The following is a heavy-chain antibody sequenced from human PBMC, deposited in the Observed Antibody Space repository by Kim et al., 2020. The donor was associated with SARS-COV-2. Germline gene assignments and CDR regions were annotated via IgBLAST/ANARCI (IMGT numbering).Heavy chain of an antibody. D-gene: IGHD2-15*01. CDR3: GGGSGGYPEY. Sequence: RRSDAESVKSRFTISRDKPKNALDLQMSSLRAEDTAVYHCGGGSGGYPEYWGQGTLVTVSS. CDR2: RR. V-gene: IGHV3-74*01. J-gene: IGHJ4*02.